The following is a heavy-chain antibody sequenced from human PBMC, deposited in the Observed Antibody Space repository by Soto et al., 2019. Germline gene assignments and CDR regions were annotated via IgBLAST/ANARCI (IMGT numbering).Heavy chain of an antibody. Sequence: GGSLRLSCAASGFTFSSYAMSWVRQAPGKGLEWVSAISGSGGSTYYADSVKGRFTISRDNSKNTLYLQMNSLRAEDTAVYYCAKSYLADIVVVPAATMHYWGQGTLVTVSS. CDR2: ISGSGGST. V-gene: IGHV3-23*01. CDR1: GFTFSSYA. D-gene: IGHD2-2*01. CDR3: AKSYLADIVVVPAATMHY. J-gene: IGHJ4*02.